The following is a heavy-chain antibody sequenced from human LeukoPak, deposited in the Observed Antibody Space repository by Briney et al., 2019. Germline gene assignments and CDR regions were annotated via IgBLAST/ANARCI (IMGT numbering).Heavy chain of an antibody. CDR1: GGSVSNLSYY. CDR3: ARVMILTGYYHIDY. V-gene: IGHV4-61*01. Sequence: PSETLSLTCTVSGGSVSNLSYYWSWILQPPWKGLEWIAYIYYSGSINYNPSLKSRVPISKDTSKNQCCLKLAAVTPADTAVYYCARVMILTGYYHIDYWGQGTLVTVSS. D-gene: IGHD3-9*01. J-gene: IGHJ4*02. CDR2: IYYSGSI.